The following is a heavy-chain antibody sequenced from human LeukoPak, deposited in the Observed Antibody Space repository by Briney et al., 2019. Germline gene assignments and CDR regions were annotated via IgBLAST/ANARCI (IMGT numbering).Heavy chain of an antibody. CDR2: IYSGGST. CDR3: ARDFDSSGYPGY. Sequence: GGSLRLSCAASGFTVSSNYMSWVRQAPGKGLEWASVIYSGGSTYYADSVKGRFTISRDNSKNTLYLQMNSLRAEDTAVYYCARDFDSSGYPGYWGQGTLVTVSS. CDR1: GFTVSSNY. D-gene: IGHD3-22*01. V-gene: IGHV3-66*01. J-gene: IGHJ4*02.